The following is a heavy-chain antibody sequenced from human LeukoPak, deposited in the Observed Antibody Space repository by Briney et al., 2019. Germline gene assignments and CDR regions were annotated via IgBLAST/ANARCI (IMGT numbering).Heavy chain of an antibody. V-gene: IGHV4-34*01. CDR3: ARGRGSSWYRYAFDI. CDR2: INHSGST. J-gene: IGHJ3*02. D-gene: IGHD6-13*01. CDR1: GGSFSGYY. Sequence: KSSETLSLTCAVYGGSFSGYYWSWIRQPPGKGLEWIGEINHSGSTNYNPSLKSRVTISVDTSKNQFSLKLSSVTAADTAVYYCARGRGSSWYRYAFDIWGQGTMVTVSS.